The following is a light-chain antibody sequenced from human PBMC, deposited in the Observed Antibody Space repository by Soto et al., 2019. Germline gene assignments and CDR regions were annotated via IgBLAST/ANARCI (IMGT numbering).Light chain of an antibody. CDR3: QQYNNWPPDRT. CDR1: QRVSSN. Sequence: IVMTQSPATLSVSPGERATLSCRASQRVSSNLAWYQQKPGQAPRLLIYGASTRATGIPARFSGSGSGTEFTLTISSLQSEDFAIYFCQQYNNWPPDRTFGQGTKVEIK. CDR2: GAS. V-gene: IGKV3-15*01. J-gene: IGKJ1*01.